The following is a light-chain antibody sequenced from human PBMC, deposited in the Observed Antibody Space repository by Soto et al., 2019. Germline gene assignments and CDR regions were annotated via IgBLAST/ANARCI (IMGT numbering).Light chain of an antibody. Sequence: EIVLTQSPATLSLSPGERATLSCRASQSVSSYLAWYQQKPGQAPRLLIYDSSNRATGIPARFSGSGSGTDFTLTISSLEPEDFAVYYCQQRSSWPHITFGQGTRLEIK. CDR1: QSVSSY. J-gene: IGKJ5*01. CDR2: DSS. V-gene: IGKV3-11*01. CDR3: QQRSSWPHIT.